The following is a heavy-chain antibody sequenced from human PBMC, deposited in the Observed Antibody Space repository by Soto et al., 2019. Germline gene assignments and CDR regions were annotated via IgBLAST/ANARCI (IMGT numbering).Heavy chain of an antibody. CDR2: IYSGGST. D-gene: IGHD2-21*02. CDR3: ASVHVTMDAFDI. Sequence: GGSLRLSCAASGFTFSTYAMHWVRQAPGKGLEWVSVIYSGGSTYYADSVKGRFTISRDNSKNTLYLQMNSLRAEDTAVYYCASVHVTMDAFDIWGQGTMVTVS. J-gene: IGHJ3*02. V-gene: IGHV3-66*01. CDR1: GFTFSTYA.